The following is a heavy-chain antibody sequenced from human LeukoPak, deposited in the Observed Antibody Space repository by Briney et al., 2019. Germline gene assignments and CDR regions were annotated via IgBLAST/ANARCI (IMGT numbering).Heavy chain of an antibody. V-gene: IGHV1-18*01. D-gene: IGHD3-22*01. J-gene: IGHJ4*02. CDR2: ISAYNGNT. CDR1: GYTFTSYD. CDR3: ARSPVDVTMIVVVIPYYFDY. Sequence: ASVKVSCKASGYTFTSYDISWVRQAPGQGLEWMGWISAYNGNTNYAQKLQGRVTMTTDTSTSTAYMELRSLRSDDTAVYYCARSPVDVTMIVVVIPYYFDYWGQGTLVTVSP.